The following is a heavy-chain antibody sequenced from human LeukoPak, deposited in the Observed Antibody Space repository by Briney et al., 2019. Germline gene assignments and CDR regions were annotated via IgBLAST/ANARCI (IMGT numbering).Heavy chain of an antibody. D-gene: IGHD4-17*01. CDR1: GYTFTSYG. CDR3: ARDWGTREQPVYGDHYYFDY. V-gene: IGHV1-18*01. J-gene: IGHJ4*02. Sequence: ASVKVSCKASGYTFTSYGISWVRQAPGQGLEWMGWISAYNGNTNYAQKLEGRVTMTTDKSTRPAYMELRSLRSDDTAVYYCARDWGTREQPVYGDHYYFDYWGQGTLVTVSS. CDR2: ISAYNGNT.